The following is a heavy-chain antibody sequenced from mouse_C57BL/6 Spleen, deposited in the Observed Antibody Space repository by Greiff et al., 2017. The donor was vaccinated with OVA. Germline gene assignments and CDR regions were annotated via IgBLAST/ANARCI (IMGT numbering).Heavy chain of an antibody. CDR3: TTLYYYGNGY. CDR2: IDPEDGDT. Sequence: VHVKQSGAELVRPGASVKLSCTASGFNIQDYYMPWVKQRPEQGLEWIGRIDPEDGDTEYAPKFQGKATMTADTSSNTAYLQLSSLTSEDTAVYYCTTLYYYGNGYWGQGTTLTVSS. V-gene: IGHV14-1*01. J-gene: IGHJ2*01. D-gene: IGHD1-1*01. CDR1: GFNIQDYY.